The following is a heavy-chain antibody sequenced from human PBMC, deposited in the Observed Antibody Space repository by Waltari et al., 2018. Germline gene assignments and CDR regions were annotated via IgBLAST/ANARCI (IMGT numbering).Heavy chain of an antibody. J-gene: IGHJ4*02. CDR2: ISSSGSTI. CDR1: GFTFSSYE. V-gene: IGHV3-48*03. Sequence: EVQLVESGGGLVQPGGSLRLSCAASGFTFSSYEMNWVRQAPGKGLEWVSYISSSGSTIYYADSVKGRFTISRDNAKNSLYLQMNSLRAEDTAVYYCARVDDTAMVDYWGQGTLVTVSS. D-gene: IGHD5-18*01. CDR3: ARVDDTAMVDY.